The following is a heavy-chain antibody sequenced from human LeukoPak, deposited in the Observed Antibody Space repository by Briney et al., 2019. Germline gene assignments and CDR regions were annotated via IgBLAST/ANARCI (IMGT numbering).Heavy chain of an antibody. J-gene: IGHJ3*02. V-gene: IGHV1-24*01. CDR3: ATDRLTKGAFDI. Sequence: ASVKVSCKVSGYTLTELSMHWVRQAPGKGLEWMGGFDPEDGETIYAQKFQGRVTMTEDTSTDTAYMELSSLRSEDTAVYYCATDRLTKGAFDIWGQGTMVTVSS. D-gene: IGHD3-9*01. CDR2: FDPEDGET. CDR1: GYTLTELS.